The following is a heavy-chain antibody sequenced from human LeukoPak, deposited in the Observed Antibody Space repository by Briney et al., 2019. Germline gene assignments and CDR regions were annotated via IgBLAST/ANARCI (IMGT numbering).Heavy chain of an antibody. J-gene: IGHJ4*02. Sequence: PGGSLRLSCAASGFSFSTSGMHWIRQAPGKGLEWVAFIQSDGGNEYYADSVKGRFTISRDNSKNTVHLQMNSLRAEDTAKYYCVRDGAHWDLDYWGQGTLVTVSS. D-gene: IGHD7-27*01. CDR1: GFSFSTSG. V-gene: IGHV3-30*02. CDR2: IQSDGGNE. CDR3: VRDGAHWDLDY.